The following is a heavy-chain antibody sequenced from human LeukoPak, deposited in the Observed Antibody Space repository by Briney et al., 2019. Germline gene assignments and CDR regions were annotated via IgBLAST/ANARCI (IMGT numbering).Heavy chain of an antibody. D-gene: IGHD3-22*01. J-gene: IGHJ4*02. CDR2: RNPNSGNT. CDR3: ARASRGRRYYYDSSGYLPLGY. Sequence: GASVKVSCKASGYTFTSYDINWVRQATGQGLEWMGWRNPNSGNTGYAQKFQGRVTMTRNTSISTAYMELSSLRSEDTAVYYCARASRGRRYYYDSSGYLPLGYWGQGTLVTVSS. CDR1: GYTFTSYD. V-gene: IGHV1-8*01.